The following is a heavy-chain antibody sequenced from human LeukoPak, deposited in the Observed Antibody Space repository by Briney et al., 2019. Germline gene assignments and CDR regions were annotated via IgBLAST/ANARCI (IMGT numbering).Heavy chain of an antibody. V-gene: IGHV3-7*03. CDR2: IKQDGSEK. J-gene: IGHJ4*02. D-gene: IGHD6-13*01. CDR3: ARSIPYGTTWYGRSDY. CDR1: GFTFSSYW. Sequence: QSGGSLRLSCAASGFTFSSYWMSWVRQAPGKGLEWVANIKQDGSEKYYVDSVKGRFTISRDNAKNSLYLQMNSLRAEDTAIYYCARSIPYGTTWYGRSDYWGQGTLVTVSS.